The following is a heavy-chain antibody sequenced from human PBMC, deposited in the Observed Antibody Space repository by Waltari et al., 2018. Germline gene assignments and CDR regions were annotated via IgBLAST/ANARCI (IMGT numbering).Heavy chain of an antibody. J-gene: IGHJ4*02. CDR3: ARKGGRGFAYGPFYFDY. CDR1: GFTFSDYW. V-gene: IGHV3-74*01. D-gene: IGHD3-10*01. CDR2: SNGDVYGS. Sequence: EVQLVEAGGDLVQPGGSLRLSCEASGFTFSDYWMHWVRQSPGKGPLCVLRSNGDVYGSTYSDSVKGLFTISRDNSKNTLYLHMNGLRVEDTAVYYCARKGGRGFAYGPFYFDYWGQGALVIVSS.